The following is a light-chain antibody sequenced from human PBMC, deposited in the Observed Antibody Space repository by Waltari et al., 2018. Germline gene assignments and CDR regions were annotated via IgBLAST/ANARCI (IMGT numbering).Light chain of an antibody. CDR2: DAA. Sequence: DIVLTQSPATLSLSPGERATLSCRASQRVGRYLAWYQQKPGQAPRLLIYDAATRATGIPDRFSGSGSGTDFSLTISRLESEDFAVYYCQKYVNLPATFGQGTKVEIK. V-gene: IGKV3-20*01. CDR3: QKYVNLPAT. J-gene: IGKJ1*01. CDR1: QRVGRY.